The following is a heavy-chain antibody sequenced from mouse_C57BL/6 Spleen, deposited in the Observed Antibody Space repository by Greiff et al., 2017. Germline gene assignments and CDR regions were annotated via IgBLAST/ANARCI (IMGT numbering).Heavy chain of an antibody. Sequence: VQLQQSGPGLVQPSQSVSITCKASGFALTSYGVHWVRQSPGKGLEWLGVIWSGGSTDYNAAFISRLSISKDNCKCQVFFKIHSLQADDTAIYYSATQLRLAMVYGGQGTSVTVSS. V-gene: IGHV2-2*01. CDR3: ATQLRLAMVY. D-gene: IGHD3-2*02. CDR2: IWSGGST. CDR1: GFALTSYG. J-gene: IGHJ4*01.